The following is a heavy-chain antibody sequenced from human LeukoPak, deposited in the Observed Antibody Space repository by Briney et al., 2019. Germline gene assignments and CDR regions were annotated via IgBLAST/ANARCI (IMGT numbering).Heavy chain of an antibody. CDR3: ARGWKYDILTGYSLSFDY. CDR2: IYYSGST. CDR1: GYSISSSSYY. V-gene: IGHV4-39*07. Sequence: SETLSLTCTVSGYSISSSSYYWGWIRQPPGKGRVWIGSIYYSGSTYYNPSLKSRVTISVDTSKNQFSMKLSSVTAADTAVYYCARGWKYDILTGYSLSFDYWGQGTLVTVSS. D-gene: IGHD3-9*01. J-gene: IGHJ4*02.